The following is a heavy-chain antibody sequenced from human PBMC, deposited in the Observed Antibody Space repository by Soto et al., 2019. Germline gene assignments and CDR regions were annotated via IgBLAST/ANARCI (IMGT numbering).Heavy chain of an antibody. D-gene: IGHD3-10*01. CDR3: ARVLDHYGSGSLWDPYGMDV. Sequence: SETLSLTCAVSGGSISSGGYSWSWIRQPPGKGLEWIGYIYHSGSTYYNPSLKSRVTISVDRSKNQFSLKLSSVTAADTAVYYCARVLDHYGSGSLWDPYGMDVWGQGTTVTVSS. CDR2: IYHSGST. CDR1: GGSISSGGYS. J-gene: IGHJ6*02. V-gene: IGHV4-30-2*01.